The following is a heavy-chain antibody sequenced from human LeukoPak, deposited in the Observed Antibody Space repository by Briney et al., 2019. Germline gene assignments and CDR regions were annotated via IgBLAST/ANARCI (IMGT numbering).Heavy chain of an antibody. Sequence: PGGSLRLSCEASGFTFSSYWMHWVRQAPGKGLVWVSRINDDGSLTDYADSVKGRFTISRDNAKNTLDLQMNSLRAEDTAVYYCARGATYAYYQDYWGQGTLVTVSS. V-gene: IGHV3-74*01. CDR3: ARGATYAYYQDY. D-gene: IGHD1-26*01. CDR2: INDDGSLT. CDR1: GFTFSSYW. J-gene: IGHJ4*02.